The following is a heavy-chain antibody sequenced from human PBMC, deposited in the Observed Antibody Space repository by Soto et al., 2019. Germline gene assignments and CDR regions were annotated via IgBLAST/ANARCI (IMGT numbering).Heavy chain of an antibody. CDR1: GFTFRSYT. CDR3: ATAYRISQNYFDS. V-gene: IGHV3-30*04. CDR2: MSYDGKNE. J-gene: IGHJ4*02. D-gene: IGHD6-13*01. Sequence: QVQLVDSGGGVVQPGRSLRLSCVASGFTFRSYTMQWVRQAPGKGLEWVAVMSYDGKNEKYADSVKGRFTISRDNSKNTLYLQMDSLRVEDTAVYFCATAYRISQNYFDSWGQGSLVTVSS.